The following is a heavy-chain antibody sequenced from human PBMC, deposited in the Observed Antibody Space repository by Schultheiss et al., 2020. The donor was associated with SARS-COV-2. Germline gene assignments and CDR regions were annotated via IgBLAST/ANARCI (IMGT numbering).Heavy chain of an antibody. J-gene: IGHJ6*02. D-gene: IGHD3-3*01. CDR1: GYTFTSYG. CDR3: ARAVQIFGAYYYYGMDV. V-gene: IGHV1-18*01. CDR2: ISAYNGNT. Sequence: ASVKVSCKASGYTFTSYGISWVRQAPGQGLEWMGWISAYNGNTNYAQKLQGRVTMTTDTSTSTAYMELSSLRSEDTAVYYCARAVQIFGAYYYYGMDVWGQGTTVTVSS.